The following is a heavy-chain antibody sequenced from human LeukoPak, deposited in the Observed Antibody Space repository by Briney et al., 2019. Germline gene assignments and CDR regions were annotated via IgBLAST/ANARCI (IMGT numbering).Heavy chain of an antibody. CDR3: ARDGSGRHRYYFDY. Sequence: GGSLRLSCAASGFTFDDYAMHWVRQAPGKGLEWVSGITWNSDNTDYADPVRGRFIISRDNAKNSLYLQMNSLRAEDTAVYYCARDGSGRHRYYFDYWGQGTLVTVSS. D-gene: IGHD6-19*01. V-gene: IGHV3-9*01. J-gene: IGHJ4*02. CDR2: ITWNSDNT. CDR1: GFTFDDYA.